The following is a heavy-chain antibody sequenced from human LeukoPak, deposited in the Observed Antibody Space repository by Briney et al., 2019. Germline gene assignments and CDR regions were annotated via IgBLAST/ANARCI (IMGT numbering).Heavy chain of an antibody. J-gene: IGHJ4*02. V-gene: IGHV4-38-2*01. CDR1: VYTIRSGYY. CDR3: ARLLHYDFWSGYQYYFDY. CDR2: IYHSGST. Sequence: PSETLSLTCAVSVYTIRSGYYWGWIRQPPGKGLEWIGSIYHSGSTYYNPSLKSRVTISIDTSKNQFSLKLGSVTAADTAVYYCARLLHYDFWSGYQYYFDYWGQGTLVTVSS. D-gene: IGHD3-3*01.